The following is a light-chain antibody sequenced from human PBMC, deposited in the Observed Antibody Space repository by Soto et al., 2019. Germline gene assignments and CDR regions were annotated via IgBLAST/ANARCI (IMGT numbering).Light chain of an antibody. V-gene: IGKV3-20*01. CDR2: GAS. CDR3: QQYGSTPVA. CDR1: QSVSSSY. Sequence: EIVLTQSPGTLSLSPGERATLSCRAGQSVSSSYLAWYQRKPGQAPRLLIYGASSRDTGIPDRFSGSGSGTDFTLTISRLEPEDFEVYYCQQYGSTPVAFGQGTKVEIK. J-gene: IGKJ2*01.